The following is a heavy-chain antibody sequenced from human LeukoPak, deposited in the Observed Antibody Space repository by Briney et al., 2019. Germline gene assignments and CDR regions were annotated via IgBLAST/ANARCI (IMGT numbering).Heavy chain of an antibody. CDR2: ITGSGGTS. Sequence: PGGSLRLSCAASGFTFSSYAMSWVRQAPGKGLEWVSAITGSGGTSWYADSVKGHFTISRDNSKNTLYLQMNSLGADDTAVYYCAKWGDYDGLTGYDSDCWGQGTLVTVSS. CDR3: AKWGDYDGLTGYDSDC. J-gene: IGHJ4*02. D-gene: IGHD3-9*01. V-gene: IGHV3-23*01. CDR1: GFTFSSYA.